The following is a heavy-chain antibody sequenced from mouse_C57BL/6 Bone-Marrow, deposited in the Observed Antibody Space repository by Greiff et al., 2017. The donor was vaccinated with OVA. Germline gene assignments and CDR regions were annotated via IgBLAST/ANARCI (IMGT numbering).Heavy chain of an antibody. CDR1: GFTFSDFY. V-gene: IGHV7-1*01. J-gene: IGHJ1*03. Sequence: EVKLVESGGGLVQSGRSLRLSCATSGFTFSDFYMEWVRQAPGKGLEWIAASRNKANDYTTEYSASVKGRFIVSRDTSQSILYLQMNALRAEDTAIYYCARDGDYGSSLAWFAYWGTGTTVTVSS. CDR3: ARDGDYGSSLAWFAY. D-gene: IGHD1-1*01. CDR2: SRNKANDYTT.